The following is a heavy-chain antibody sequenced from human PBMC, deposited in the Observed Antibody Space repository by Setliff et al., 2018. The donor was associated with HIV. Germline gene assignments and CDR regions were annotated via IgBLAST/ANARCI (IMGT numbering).Heavy chain of an antibody. CDR2: INYDRITT. Sequence: PGGSLRLSCGASGFTFTNYWMHWIRQVPGKGLVWVSRINYDRITTNYADFVQGRFTISRDNAKNTVYLQMNSLRVDDTAIYYCAREGATTAGFDIWGRGTMVNVSS. D-gene: IGHD6-19*01. J-gene: IGHJ3*02. CDR1: GFTFTNYW. CDR3: AREGATTAGFDI. V-gene: IGHV3-74*01.